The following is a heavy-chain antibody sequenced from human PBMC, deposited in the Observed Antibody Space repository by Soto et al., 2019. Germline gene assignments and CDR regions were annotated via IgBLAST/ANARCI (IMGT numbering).Heavy chain of an antibody. CDR1: GFSLSNARMG. D-gene: IGHD5-12*01. J-gene: IGHJ4*02. CDR2: IFSNDEK. V-gene: IGHV2-26*01. Sequence: QVTLKESGPVPVKPTETLTLTCTVSGFSLSNARMGVSWIRQPPGKALEWLAHIFSNDEKSYSTSLKSRLTISKDTSKSQVVLTMTNMDPVDTATYYCARRSRDGYNFDYWGQGTLVTVSS. CDR3: ARRSRDGYNFDY.